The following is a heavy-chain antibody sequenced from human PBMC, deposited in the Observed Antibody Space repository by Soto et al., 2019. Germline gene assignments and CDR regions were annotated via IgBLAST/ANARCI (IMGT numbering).Heavy chain of an antibody. CDR1: GFTFSSYA. CDR2: ISGSGGSA. V-gene: IGHV3-23*01. J-gene: IGHJ4*02. D-gene: IGHD4-17*01. CDR3: AKAIWYGDNYFFDY. Sequence: GGSLRLSCAASGFTFSSYAMSWVRQAPGKGLEWVSAISGSGGSAYYADSVNGRFTISRDNSKNTLYLQMNSLRAEDTAVYYCAKAIWYGDNYFFDYWGQGTLVTVSS.